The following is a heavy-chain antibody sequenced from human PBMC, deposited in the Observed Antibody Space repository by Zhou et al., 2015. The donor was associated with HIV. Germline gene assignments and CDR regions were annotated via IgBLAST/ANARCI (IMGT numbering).Heavy chain of an antibody. CDR1: GGTFSNYA. D-gene: IGHD4-17*01. CDR2: IIPMFGTV. V-gene: IGHV1-69*06. CDR3: ARGYSHGDYEVFLKE. J-gene: IGHJ1*01. Sequence: QVQLVQSGAELKKPGSSVKVSCEASGGTFSNYAVSWVRQAPGQGLEWMGAIIPMFGTVRYAQKFQGRVTLTADRSTNTAYMEMRSLRSEDTAVYYCARGYSHGDYEVFLKEWGQGTLITVSS.